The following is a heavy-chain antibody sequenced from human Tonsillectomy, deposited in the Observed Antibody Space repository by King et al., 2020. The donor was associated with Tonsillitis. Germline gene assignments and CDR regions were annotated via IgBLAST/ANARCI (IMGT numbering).Heavy chain of an antibody. J-gene: IGHJ6*02. CDR3: ARGAAYCSGGSCFSYYYYGMDV. CDR2: MNPNSGNT. Sequence: VQLVESGAEVKKPGASVKVSCKASGYTFTSYDINWVRQATGQGLEWMGWMNPNSGNTGYAQKFQGRVTMTRNTSISTAYMELSSLRSEDTAVYYCARGAAYCSGGSCFSYYYYGMDVWGQGTTVTVSS. CDR1: GYTFTSYD. D-gene: IGHD2-15*01. V-gene: IGHV1-8*01.